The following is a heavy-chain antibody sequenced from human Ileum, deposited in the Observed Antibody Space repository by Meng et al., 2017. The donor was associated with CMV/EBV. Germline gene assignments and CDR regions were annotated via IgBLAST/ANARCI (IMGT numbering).Heavy chain of an antibody. D-gene: IGHD1-14*01. CDR3: ARGQDNHKGGVH. V-gene: IGHV4-34*01. J-gene: IGHJ4*02. Sequence: QLLGAGLFKPSETLSPTCDVYDASFSDFYWSWTRHLPGKGLEWIGEIHPSGSTHYNPSLESRVSISVHMSNNQFSLKVSSVTAADTAVYYCARGQDNHKGGVHWGQGTLVTVSS. CDR2: IHPSGST. CDR1: DASFSDFY.